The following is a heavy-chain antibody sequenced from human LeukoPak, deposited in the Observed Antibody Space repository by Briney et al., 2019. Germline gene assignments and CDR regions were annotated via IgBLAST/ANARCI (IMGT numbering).Heavy chain of an antibody. CDR1: GFTFSNAW. CDR2: IKSKTDGGTT. CDR3: TRGLGRWLPLSGGGDAFDI. Sequence: PGGSLRLSCAASGFTFSNAWMNWVRQAPGKGLEWVGRIKSKTDGGTTDYAAPVKGRFTISRDDSKNTLYLQMNSLKTEDTAVYYCTRGLGRWLPLSGGGDAFDIWGKGTMVTV. V-gene: IGHV3-15*07. D-gene: IGHD5-24*01. J-gene: IGHJ3*02.